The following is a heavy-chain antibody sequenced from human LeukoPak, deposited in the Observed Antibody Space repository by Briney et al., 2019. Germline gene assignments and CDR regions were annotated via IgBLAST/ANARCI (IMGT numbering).Heavy chain of an antibody. Sequence: SGTLSLTCAVYGGSFSGYYWSWIRQPPGKGLEWIGEINHSGSTNYNPSLKSRVTISVDTSKNQFSLKLSSVTAADTAVYYCASPMVATYYGMDVWGQGTTVTVSS. CDR2: INHSGST. V-gene: IGHV4-34*01. D-gene: IGHD5-12*01. J-gene: IGHJ6*02. CDR3: ASPMVATYYGMDV. CDR1: GGSFSGYY.